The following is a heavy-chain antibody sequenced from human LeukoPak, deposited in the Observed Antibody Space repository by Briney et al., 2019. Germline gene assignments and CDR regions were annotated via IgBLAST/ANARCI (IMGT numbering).Heavy chain of an antibody. CDR3: VKDTGLVRGVPDY. J-gene: IGHJ4*02. Sequence: PGGSLRLSCAASGFSFSSYWMHWVRQAPGKGLEWVSVISGSGGSTYYADSVKGRFTISRDNSKNTLYLQMNSLRAEDTALYYCVKDTGLVRGVPDYWGQGTLVTVSS. V-gene: IGHV3-23*01. D-gene: IGHD3-10*01. CDR2: ISGSGGST. CDR1: GFSFSSYW.